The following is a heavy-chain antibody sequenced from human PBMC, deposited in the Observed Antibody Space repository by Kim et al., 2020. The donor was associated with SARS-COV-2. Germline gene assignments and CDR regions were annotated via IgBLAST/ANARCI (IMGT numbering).Heavy chain of an antibody. J-gene: IGHJ5*01. CDR3: VRARAYSSAWYES. CDR2: VHSSGNT. Sequence: SETLSLTCTVSGDSISTYNYHWNWIRQSPGKGLEWIAYVHSSGNTNSNPSLRSRVIVSRNLSKNEFSLTLKSVTAADAAVYYCVRARAYSSAWYESWGQGILVTVSS. CDR1: GDSISTYNYH. D-gene: IGHD6-19*01. V-gene: IGHV4-59*13.